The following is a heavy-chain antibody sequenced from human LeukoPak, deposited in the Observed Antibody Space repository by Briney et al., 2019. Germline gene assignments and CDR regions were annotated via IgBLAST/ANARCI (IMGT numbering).Heavy chain of an antibody. V-gene: IGHV3-23*01. J-gene: IGHJ3*02. CDR2: ISGSGGST. CDR3: AKNFARDYDILTGPISPPWAFDI. Sequence: PGGSLRLSCAVSGFTFSTKSMNWVRQAPGKGLEWVSAISGSGGSTYYADSVKGRFTISRDNSKNTLYLQMNSLRAEDTAVYYCAKNFARDYDILTGPISPPWAFDIWGQGTMVTVSS. D-gene: IGHD3-9*01. CDR1: GFTFSTKS.